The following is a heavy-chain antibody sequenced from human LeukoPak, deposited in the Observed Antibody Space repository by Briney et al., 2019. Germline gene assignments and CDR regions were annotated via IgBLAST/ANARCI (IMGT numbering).Heavy chain of an antibody. V-gene: IGHV3-7*01. Sequence: GGSLRLSCEASGFTFSDFLMSWVRQAPGNGLEWVANMRQDGSEKNYVDSVKGRFTISRDNAQNLLYLQMDSLRAEDTAIYYCARDSRQGGTCDYWGQGTLVTVSS. CDR2: MRQDGSEK. CDR1: GFTFSDFL. CDR3: ARDSRQGGTCDY. J-gene: IGHJ4*02. D-gene: IGHD3-16*01.